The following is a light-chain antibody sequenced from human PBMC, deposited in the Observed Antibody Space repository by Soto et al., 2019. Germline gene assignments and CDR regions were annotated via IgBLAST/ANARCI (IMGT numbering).Light chain of an antibody. J-gene: IGKJ1*01. V-gene: IGKV2-24*01. CDR1: QSLVHNDGNTY. Sequence: DIVMTQTPLSSPVTLGQAASIYCRSSQSLVHNDGNTYLSWFQQRPGQPPRLLIYKVSDRFSGVPDSFSGSVAGTDFSLTISRVDAEDVAVYYCMQATQSSSTFAQGTKVEI. CDR3: MQATQSSST. CDR2: KVS.